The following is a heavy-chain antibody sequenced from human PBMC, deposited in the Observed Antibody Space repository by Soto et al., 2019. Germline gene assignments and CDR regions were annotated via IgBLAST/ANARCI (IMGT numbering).Heavy chain of an antibody. CDR2: MGPSSGAT. Sequence: QVQLVQSGAEVTKPGASVKVSCKASGYTFTSYDINWVRQATGQGLEWMGWMGPSSGATGYAQKFQGRVTMSRDTSIITAYMELSNMRSEDTAIYYCARGVDAGVDVWGQGSTVTVSS. V-gene: IGHV1-8*01. D-gene: IGHD1-1*01. CDR1: GYTFTSYD. CDR3: ARGVDAGVDV. J-gene: IGHJ6*02.